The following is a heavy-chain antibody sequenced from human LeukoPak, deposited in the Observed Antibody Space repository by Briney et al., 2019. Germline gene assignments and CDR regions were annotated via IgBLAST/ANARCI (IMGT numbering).Heavy chain of an antibody. D-gene: IGHD3-10*01. CDR3: TTDLGTYYHGSQRLIPIDY. Sequence: PGGSLRLYGVDSGFTFTNAWMRLGGQAPGTCLEWIFRFSSKTDGETTNYAEPVRGRFTISRDDSKSAVYLQMNSLKIEDTAVYYCTTDLGTYYHGSQRLIPIDYWGQGTLVTVSS. V-gene: IGHV3-15*01. CDR1: GFTFTNAW. J-gene: IGHJ4*02. CDR2: FSSKTDGETT.